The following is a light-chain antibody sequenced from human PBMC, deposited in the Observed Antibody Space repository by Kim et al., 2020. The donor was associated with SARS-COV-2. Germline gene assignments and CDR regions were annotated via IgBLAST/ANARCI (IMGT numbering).Light chain of an antibody. V-gene: IGLV3-9*01. Sequence: VSVALGQTARITCGGSNIERRTVNWYQKKPGQAPFLVIYRDRTRPSGIPERFSGSNSGNTATLTISSAQVADEADYYCQVWDSGVIFGGGTQLTVL. J-gene: IGLJ2*01. CDR2: RDR. CDR1: NIERRT. CDR3: QVWDSGVI.